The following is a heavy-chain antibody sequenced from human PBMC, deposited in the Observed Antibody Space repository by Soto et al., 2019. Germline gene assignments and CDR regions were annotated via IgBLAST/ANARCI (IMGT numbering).Heavy chain of an antibody. V-gene: IGHV4-31*03. CDR1: GGSISSGAKY. CDR2: IYYTGNT. D-gene: IGHD3-10*01. Sequence: QVQLQESGPGLVKPSQPLSLICSVSGGSISSGAKYWSWSRQHPGKGLEWIGYIYYTGNTDYNPSLKNRVTISVDTSKNQFSLNLSSVTAADTAVYYCTFVYYGSGPYYYYYYMDVWGKGTTVTVSS. CDR3: TFVYYGSGPYYYYYYMDV. J-gene: IGHJ6*03.